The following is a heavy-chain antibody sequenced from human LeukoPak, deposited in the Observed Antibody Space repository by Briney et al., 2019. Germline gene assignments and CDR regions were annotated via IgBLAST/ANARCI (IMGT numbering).Heavy chain of an antibody. V-gene: IGHV3-23*01. CDR2: VSGRDTST. Sequence: GGSLRLSCAASGFTFSNYAMSWVRQAPGKGLEWVSAVSGRDTSTYYTDSVKGRFTISRDNSKNTLYLQMNSLSAEDAAIYYCAKWGDYDVLTGYYDSDYWGQGTLVTVSS. J-gene: IGHJ4*02. CDR3: AKWGDYDVLTGYYDSDY. CDR1: GFTFSNYA. D-gene: IGHD3-9*01.